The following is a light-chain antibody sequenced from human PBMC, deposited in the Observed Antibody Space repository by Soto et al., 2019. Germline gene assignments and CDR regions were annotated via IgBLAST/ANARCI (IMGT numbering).Light chain of an antibody. CDR2: SAS. J-gene: IGKJ5*01. V-gene: IGKV1-27*01. Sequence: DIQMTQSPSSLSASVGDRVTITCRASQDISVYLAWYQQKPGKVPKLLIYSASTLQSGVPSRFSGSGSGTDFPLTISSLQPEDDATYYCQKFNTAPLTFGQGTRLEIK. CDR1: QDISVY. CDR3: QKFNTAPLT.